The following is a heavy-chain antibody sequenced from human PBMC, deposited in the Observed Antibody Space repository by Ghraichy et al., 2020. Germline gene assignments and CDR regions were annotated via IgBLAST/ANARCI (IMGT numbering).Heavy chain of an antibody. D-gene: IGHD3-3*01. J-gene: IGHJ6*03. V-gene: IGHV4-39*01. CDR2: IYYSGST. Sequence: SETLSLTFTVSGGSISSSSYYWGWIRQPPGKGLEWIGSIYYSGSTYYNPSLKSRVTISVDTSKNQFSLKLGPVTAADTAVYYCARQRDDYDFWSGYSNYYYYMDVWGKGTTVTVSS. CDR1: GGSISSSSYY. CDR3: ARQRDDYDFWSGYSNYYYYMDV.